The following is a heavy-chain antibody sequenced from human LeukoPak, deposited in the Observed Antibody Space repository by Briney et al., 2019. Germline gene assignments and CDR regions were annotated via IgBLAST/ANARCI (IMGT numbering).Heavy chain of an antibody. CDR2: IYYSGNT. J-gene: IGHJ3*02. Sequence: SQTLSLTCTVSGGSLSRYYWTWIRQPPGRGLEWIGWIYYSGNTNFNPSLKSRVTLSVDTSKNHFSLKLSSVTAADTAMYYCATLPACSGDNCVPRGAFDIWGQGTMVTVSS. CDR1: GGSLSRYY. D-gene: IGHD2-15*01. V-gene: IGHV4-59*01. CDR3: ATLPACSGDNCVPRGAFDI.